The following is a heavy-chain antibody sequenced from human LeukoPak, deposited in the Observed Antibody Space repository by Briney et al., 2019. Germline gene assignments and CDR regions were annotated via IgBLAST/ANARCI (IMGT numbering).Heavy chain of an antibody. CDR1: GLTLSTYA. J-gene: IGHJ4*02. D-gene: IGHD2-21*01. V-gene: IGHV3-23*01. CDR2: TSSSDAGT. CDR3: AKAPVTSCRGAYCYPFDS. Sequence: GGSLRLSCAASGLTLSTYAMSWVRQTPGKGLEWVAATSSSDAGTYHADSVRGRFTISRDNSKNTLYLQMNSLRAEDAAVYFCAKAPVTSCRGAYCYPFDSWGQGTLVTVSS.